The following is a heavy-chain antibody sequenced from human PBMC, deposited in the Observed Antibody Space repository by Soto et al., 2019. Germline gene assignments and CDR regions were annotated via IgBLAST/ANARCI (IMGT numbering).Heavy chain of an antibody. CDR2: IYSGGST. CDR1: GFTVSSNY. Sequence: EVQLVESGGGLVQPGGSLRLSCAASGFTVSSNYMSWVRQAPGKGLEWVSVIYSGGSTYYADSVKGRFTISRDNSKNTLYLQMNSLRAEDTAVYYCARPMYSSSWPAPFDIWGQGTMVTVSS. J-gene: IGHJ3*02. V-gene: IGHV3-66*04. D-gene: IGHD6-13*01. CDR3: ARPMYSSSWPAPFDI.